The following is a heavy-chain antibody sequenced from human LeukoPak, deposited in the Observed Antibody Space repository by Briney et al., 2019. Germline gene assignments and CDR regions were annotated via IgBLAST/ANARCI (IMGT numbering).Heavy chain of an antibody. J-gene: IGHJ4*02. Sequence: KPGGSLRLSCAASGFTFSSYGMSWVRQAPGRGLEWVSSISSSSSYIYYADSVKGRFTISRDNAKNSLYLQMNSLRAEDTAVYYCAKDRLYGSGGEIDYWGQGTLVTVSS. CDR2: ISSSSSYI. CDR1: GFTFSSYG. V-gene: IGHV3-21*04. CDR3: AKDRLYGSGGEIDY. D-gene: IGHD3-10*01.